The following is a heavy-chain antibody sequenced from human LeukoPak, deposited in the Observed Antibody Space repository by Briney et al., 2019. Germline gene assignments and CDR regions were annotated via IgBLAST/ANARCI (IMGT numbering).Heavy chain of an antibody. Sequence: ASVKVSCKASGYTFTSYGISWVRQAPGQGLEWMGWISAYNGNTNYAQKLQGRVTMNTDTSTSTAYTELRSLRSDDTAVYYCARDTRGSGWSLFDYWGQGTLVTVSS. CDR3: ARDTRGSGWSLFDY. V-gene: IGHV1-18*01. D-gene: IGHD6-19*01. J-gene: IGHJ4*02. CDR1: GYTFTSYG. CDR2: ISAYNGNT.